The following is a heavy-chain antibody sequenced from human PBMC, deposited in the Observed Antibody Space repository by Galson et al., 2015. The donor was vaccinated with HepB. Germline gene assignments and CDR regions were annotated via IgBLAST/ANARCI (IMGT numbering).Heavy chain of an antibody. CDR1: GFTFSSYA. CDR2: ISYDGSNK. J-gene: IGHJ6*02. V-gene: IGHV3-30-3*01. CDR3: ARDFEVPVLEVAVMDYYYGMDV. D-gene: IGHD2-15*01. Sequence: SLRLSCAASGFTFSSYAMHWVRQAPGKGLEWVAVISYDGSNKYYADSVKGRFTISRDNSKNTLYLQMNSLRAEDTAVYYCARDFEVPVLEVAVMDYYYGMDVWGQGTTVTVSS.